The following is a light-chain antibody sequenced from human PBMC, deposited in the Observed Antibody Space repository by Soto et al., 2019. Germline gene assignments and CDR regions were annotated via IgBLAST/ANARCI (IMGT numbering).Light chain of an antibody. CDR1: QSLSDN. CDR3: QQYSKSPPWT. J-gene: IGKJ1*01. Sequence: EIVMTQSPATLAGSPGETVTLSCRASQSLSDNLAWYQQKPGQAPRLLIFRASTRATGVPARFSGRGSGTEFTLTISGLQSEDFAVYYCQQYSKSPPWTFGPGTKVEIK. V-gene: IGKV3-15*01. CDR2: RAS.